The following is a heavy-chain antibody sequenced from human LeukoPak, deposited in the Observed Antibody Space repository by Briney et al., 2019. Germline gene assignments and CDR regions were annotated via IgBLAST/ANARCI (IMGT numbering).Heavy chain of an antibody. CDR1: GFTFSSYA. CDR3: ARERTRNFDY. V-gene: IGHV3-30-3*01. Sequence: GRSLRLSCAASGFTFSSYAMHWVRQAPGKGLEWVAVISYDGSNKYYADSVKGRFTISRDNAKNSLYLQMNSLRAEDTAVYYCARERTRNFDYWGQGTLVTVSS. CDR2: ISYDGSNK. J-gene: IGHJ4*02. D-gene: IGHD1-14*01.